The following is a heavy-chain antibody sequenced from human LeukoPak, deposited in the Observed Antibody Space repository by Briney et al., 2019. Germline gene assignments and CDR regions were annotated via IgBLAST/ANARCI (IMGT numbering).Heavy chain of an antibody. CDR1: GFTFSTNH. Sequence: PGGSLRLSCAASGFTFSTNHMTWVRQAPGKGLEWVSVIYSGGNTYYADSVKGRFTISRDNSKNTLYLQMNSLRAEDTAVYYCTTGPSWTDFDYWGQGTLVTVSS. CDR3: TTGPSWTDFDY. CDR2: IYSGGNT. D-gene: IGHD3/OR15-3a*01. J-gene: IGHJ4*02. V-gene: IGHV3-53*01.